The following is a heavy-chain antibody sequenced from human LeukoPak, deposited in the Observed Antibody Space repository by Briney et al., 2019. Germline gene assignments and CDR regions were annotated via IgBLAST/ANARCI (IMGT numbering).Heavy chain of an antibody. CDR3: ARDLSPAFPDYYGMDV. CDR2: ISSSGSTI. J-gene: IGHJ6*02. Sequence: GGSLRLSCAASGFTFSDYYMSWIRQAPGKGLEWVSYISSSGSTIYNADSVKGRFAISRDNAKNSLYLQMNSLRAEDTAVYYCARDLSPAFPDYYGMDVWGQGTTVTVSS. V-gene: IGHV3-11*01. CDR1: GFTFSDYY. D-gene: IGHD2/OR15-2a*01.